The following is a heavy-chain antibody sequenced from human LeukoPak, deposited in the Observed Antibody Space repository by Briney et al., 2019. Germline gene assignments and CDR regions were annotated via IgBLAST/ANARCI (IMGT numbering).Heavy chain of an antibody. CDR1: GFTFSSYA. CDR2: ISGSGGST. J-gene: IGHJ4*02. Sequence: GGSLRLSCAASGFTFSSYAMSWVRQAPGKGLEWVSAISGSGGSTYYADSVKGRFTVSRDNSKSTLYLQMNSLRVEDTAAYYCARGVEGGLDYWGQGTLVTVSS. CDR3: ARGVEGGLDY. V-gene: IGHV3-23*01. D-gene: IGHD1-26*01.